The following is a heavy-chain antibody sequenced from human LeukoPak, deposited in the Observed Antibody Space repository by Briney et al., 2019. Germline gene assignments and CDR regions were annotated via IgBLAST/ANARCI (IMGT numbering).Heavy chain of an antibody. CDR1: GFTFSSYS. V-gene: IGHV3-21*01. Sequence: PGGSLILSCAASGFTFSSYSMNWVRQAPGKGLEWVSSISSSSSYIYYADSVKGRFTISRDNAKNSLYLQMNSLRAEDTAVYYCARDQIAARPRSGLDYWGQGTLVTVSS. J-gene: IGHJ4*02. D-gene: IGHD6-6*01. CDR3: ARDQIAARPRSGLDY. CDR2: ISSSSSYI.